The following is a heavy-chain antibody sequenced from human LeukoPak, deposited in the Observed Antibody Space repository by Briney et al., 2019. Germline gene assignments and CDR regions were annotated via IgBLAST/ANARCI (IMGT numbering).Heavy chain of an antibody. V-gene: IGHV3-11*04. CDR3: ARSILPAANAIDY. CDR2: MSSSGSTI. CDR1: GFTFSDYY. D-gene: IGHD2-2*01. J-gene: IGHJ4*02. Sequence: PGGSLRLSCAASGFTFSDYYMNWIRQAPGKGLEWISYMSSSGSTISYADSVTGRFTVSRDNAKNSLYLQMDSLRAEDTAVYYRARSILPAANAIDYWGQGTLLTVSS.